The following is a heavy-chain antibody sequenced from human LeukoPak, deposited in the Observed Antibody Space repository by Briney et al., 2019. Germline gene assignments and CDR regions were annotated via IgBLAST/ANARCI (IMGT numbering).Heavy chain of an antibody. Sequence: SETLSLTCTVSGGSISSSSYYWGWIRQPPGKGLEWIGSIYYSGSTNYNPSLKSRVTISVDTSKNQFSLKLTSVIAADTAVYYCARGSWARGYPGPHILNNWFDPWGQGNLVTVSS. V-gene: IGHV4-39*07. CDR3: ARGSWARGYPGPHILNNWFDP. CDR2: IYYSGST. D-gene: IGHD3-10*01. J-gene: IGHJ5*02. CDR1: GGSISSSSYY.